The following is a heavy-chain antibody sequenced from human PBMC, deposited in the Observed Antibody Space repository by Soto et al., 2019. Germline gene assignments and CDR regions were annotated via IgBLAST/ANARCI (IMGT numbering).Heavy chain of an antibody. V-gene: IGHV4-39*01. CDR1: GGSISSSSYY. CDR2: IYYSGST. CDR3: ARILRFFDWLLPKGSYYYYGMDV. J-gene: IGHJ6*02. D-gene: IGHD3-9*01. Sequence: SETLSLTCTVSGGSISSSSYYWGWIRQPPGKGLEWIGSIYYSGSTYYNPSLKSRVTISVDTSMNQFYLKLSSVTAADTAVYYCARILRFFDWLLPKGSYYYYGMDVWGQGTLVTVS.